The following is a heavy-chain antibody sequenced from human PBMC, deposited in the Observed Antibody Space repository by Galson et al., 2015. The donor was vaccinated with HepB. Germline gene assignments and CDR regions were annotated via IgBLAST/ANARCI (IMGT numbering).Heavy chain of an antibody. V-gene: IGHV3-74*01. CDR3: ASLVAYYYFGMDV. D-gene: IGHD2-15*01. CDR2: INSDGSST. CDR1: FTFSKYW. J-gene: IGHJ6*04. Sequence: FTFSKYWMYWVRQAPGKGLVWVSRINSDGSSTTYADSVKGRFIVSRDNAKNTLYLQMNSLRVEDTAVYYCASLVAYYYFGMDVWGEGTTVTVSS.